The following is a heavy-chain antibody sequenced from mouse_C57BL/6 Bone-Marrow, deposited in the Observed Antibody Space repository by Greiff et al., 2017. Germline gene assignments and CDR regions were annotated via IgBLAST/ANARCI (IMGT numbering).Heavy chain of an antibody. V-gene: IGHV1-54*01. CDR2: INPGSGGT. CDR3: ARRGGLSYYYAMDY. CDR1: GYAFTNYL. J-gene: IGHJ4*01. Sequence: QVQLKESGAELVRPGTSVKVSCKASGYAFTNYLIEWVKQRPGQGLEWIGVINPGSGGTNYNEKFKGKATLTADKSSSTAYMQLSSLTSEDSAVYFCARRGGLSYYYAMDYWGQWTSVTVFS.